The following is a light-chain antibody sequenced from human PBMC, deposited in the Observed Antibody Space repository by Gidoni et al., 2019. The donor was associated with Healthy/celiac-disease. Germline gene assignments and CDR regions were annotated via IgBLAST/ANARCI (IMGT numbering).Light chain of an antibody. CDR1: QRISSY. Sequence: DIQMIQSPSSLSASVGDRVTITCRASQRISSYLNWYQQKPGKAPKLLIYAASSMQSGVPSRFSGSGSGTDFTLTISSLQPEDFATYYCQQSYSTPPYTFAQXTKLEIK. J-gene: IGKJ2*01. CDR3: QQSYSTPPYT. V-gene: IGKV1-39*01. CDR2: AAS.